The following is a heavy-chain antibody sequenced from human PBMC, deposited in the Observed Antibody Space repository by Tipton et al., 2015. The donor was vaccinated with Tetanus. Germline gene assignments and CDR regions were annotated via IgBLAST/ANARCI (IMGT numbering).Heavy chain of an antibody. CDR2: YSDSGTT. Sequence: TLSLTCTVSGGSISDFYWSWIRQPPGKGLEWIGYYSDSGTTNYNPSLKSRVTTSVDTSKNQFSLKLSSVTAAATAVYCCARGPGRRAIFDYWGQRALVTVSS. CDR1: GGSISDFY. CDR3: ARGPGRRAIFDY. V-gene: IGHV4-59*01. J-gene: IGHJ4*02. D-gene: IGHD3-10*01.